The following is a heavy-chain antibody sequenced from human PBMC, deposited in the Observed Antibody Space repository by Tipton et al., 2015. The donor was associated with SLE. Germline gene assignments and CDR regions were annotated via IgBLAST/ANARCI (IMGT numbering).Heavy chain of an antibody. CDR2: IYYSGST. CDR1: GGSISSYY. CDR3: ARGYLLGREYYFDY. D-gene: IGHD2-2*01. V-gene: IGHV4-59*01. Sequence: TLSLTCTVSGGSISSYYWSWIRQPPGKGLEWIGYIYYSGSTNYNPSLKSRVTISVDTSKNQFSLKLSSVTAAGTAVYYCARGYLLGREYYFDYWGQGTLVTVSS. J-gene: IGHJ4*02.